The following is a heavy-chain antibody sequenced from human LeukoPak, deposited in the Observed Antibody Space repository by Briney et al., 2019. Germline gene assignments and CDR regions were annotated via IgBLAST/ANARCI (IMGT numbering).Heavy chain of an antibody. CDR1: GFTFSSYA. V-gene: IGHV3-23*01. CDR2: ISGGGAST. Sequence: PGGSLRLSCAASGFTFSSYAMSWVRQAPGKGLEWVSAISGGGASTYYAGSVKGRFTISRDNSKNTVYLLMNSLRAEDTALYYCAKAYSVEYWFPFDYWRQGTLVTVSS. J-gene: IGHJ4*02. CDR3: AKAYSVEYWFPFDY. D-gene: IGHD2-8*02.